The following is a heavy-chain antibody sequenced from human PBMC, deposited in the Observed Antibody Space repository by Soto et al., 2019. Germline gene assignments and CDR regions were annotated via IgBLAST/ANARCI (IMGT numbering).Heavy chain of an antibody. CDR2: INPSGGST. CDR1: GYTFTSYY. J-gene: IGHJ4*02. V-gene: IGHV1-46*01. CDR3: ARDQCYYDSSGYYGYLGTIGYFDY. Sequence: GASVKVSCKAPGYTFTSYYMHWVRQAPGQGLEWMGIINPSGGSTSYAQKFQGRVTMTRDTSTSTVYMELSSLRSEDTAVYYCARDQCYYDSSGYYGYLGTIGYFDYWGQGTLVTVSS. D-gene: IGHD3-22*01.